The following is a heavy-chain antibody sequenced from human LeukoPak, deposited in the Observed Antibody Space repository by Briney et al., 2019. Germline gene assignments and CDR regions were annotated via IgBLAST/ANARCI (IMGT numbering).Heavy chain of an antibody. CDR2: IKQDGSET. CDR3: VGCSGGTCSDFDY. Sequence: GGSLRLSCAASGFTFSNFWMTWLRQAPGKGLEWVANIKQDGSETYYLDSVRGRFTISRDNAKNSMYLQMNSLKAEDTAVYYCVGCSGGTCSDFDYWGRGTLVTVSS. CDR1: GFTFSNFW. V-gene: IGHV3-7*01. D-gene: IGHD2-15*01. J-gene: IGHJ4*02.